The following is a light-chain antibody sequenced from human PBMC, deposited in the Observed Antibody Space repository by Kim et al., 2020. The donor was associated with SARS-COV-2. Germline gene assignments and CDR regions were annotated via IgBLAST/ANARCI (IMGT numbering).Light chain of an antibody. CDR2: GAS. Sequence: SSTSRERTTRSCKASQSVTNVAWYHQKPGQAPRLLIYGASTRATGIPDRFSGSGSGTDFGLTISRLEPEDFAVYYCQQHSSAPWTFGQGTKVEIK. CDR1: QSVTN. J-gene: IGKJ1*01. CDR3: QQHSSAPWT. V-gene: IGKV3-20*01.